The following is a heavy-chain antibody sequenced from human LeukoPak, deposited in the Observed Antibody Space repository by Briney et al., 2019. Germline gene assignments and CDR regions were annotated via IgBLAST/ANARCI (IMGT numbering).Heavy chain of an antibody. V-gene: IGHV3-23*01. Sequence: GGSLRLSCAASGFTFSSYAMSWVRQAPGRGLEWASAISGSGGSTYYAGSVKGRFTISRDNSKNTLYLQMNSLRAEDTAVYYCAKDSLVVVPAALGYFDYWGQGTLVTVSS. D-gene: IGHD2-2*01. CDR1: GFTFSSYA. CDR2: ISGSGGST. J-gene: IGHJ4*02. CDR3: AKDSLVVVPAALGYFDY.